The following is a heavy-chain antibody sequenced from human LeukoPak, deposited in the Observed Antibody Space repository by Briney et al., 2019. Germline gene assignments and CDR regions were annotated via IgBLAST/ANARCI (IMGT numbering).Heavy chain of an antibody. D-gene: IGHD3-10*01. CDR2: IDPNSGGT. J-gene: IGHJ2*01. CDR1: GYTFTAHY. CDR3: ARGRGTTMVRGVITNLFDL. V-gene: IGHV1-2*02. Sequence: ASVKVSCKASGYTFTAHYTHWVRQAPGQGLEWMGWIDPNSGGTNYAQKFLGSVTMTGDTSINTAFMELSRLRSDDTAIYYCARGRGTTMVRGVITNLFDLWGRGSLVTVSS.